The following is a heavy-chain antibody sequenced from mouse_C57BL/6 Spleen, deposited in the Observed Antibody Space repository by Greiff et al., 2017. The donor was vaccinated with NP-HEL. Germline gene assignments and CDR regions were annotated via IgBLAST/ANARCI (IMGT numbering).Heavy chain of an antibody. J-gene: IGHJ1*03. Sequence: QVQLQQSGPELVKPGASVKISCKASGYAFSSSWMNWVKQRPGKGLEWIGRIYPGDGDTNYNGKFKGKATLTADKSSSTAYMQLSSLTSEDSAVYFCARYGNYVSYWYFDVWGTGTTVTVSS. V-gene: IGHV1-82*01. CDR1: GYAFSSSW. D-gene: IGHD2-1*01. CDR3: ARYGNYVSYWYFDV. CDR2: IYPGDGDT.